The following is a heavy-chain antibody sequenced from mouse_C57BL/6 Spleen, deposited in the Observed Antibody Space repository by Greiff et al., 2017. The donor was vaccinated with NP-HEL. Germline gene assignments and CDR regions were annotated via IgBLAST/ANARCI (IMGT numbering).Heavy chain of an antibody. D-gene: IGHD2-3*01. CDR2: IHPSDSDT. CDR3: AIYPSDGYYWYFDV. CDR1: GYTFTSYW. V-gene: IGHV1-74*01. J-gene: IGHJ1*03. Sequence: QVQLKQPGAELVKPGASVKVSCKASGYTFTSYWMHWVKQRPGQGLEWIGRIHPSDSDTNYNQKFKGKATLTVDKSSSTAYMQLSSLTSEDSAVYYCAIYPSDGYYWYFDVWGTGTTVTVSS.